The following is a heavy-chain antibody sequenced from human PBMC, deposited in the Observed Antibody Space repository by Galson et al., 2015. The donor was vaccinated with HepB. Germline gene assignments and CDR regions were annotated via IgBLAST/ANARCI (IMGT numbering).Heavy chain of an antibody. D-gene: IGHD2-15*01. Sequence: SLRLSCAASGFTFSSYTMSWVRQAPGKGLDWVSGISGGSGSTNYADSVKGRFTISRDNSKNTLYVQMNSLRAEDTAVYYCAKHVGGFRPYGMDVWGQGTTVTVSS. CDR2: ISGGSGST. CDR1: GFTFSSYT. V-gene: IGHV3-23*01. J-gene: IGHJ6*02. CDR3: AKHVGGFRPYGMDV.